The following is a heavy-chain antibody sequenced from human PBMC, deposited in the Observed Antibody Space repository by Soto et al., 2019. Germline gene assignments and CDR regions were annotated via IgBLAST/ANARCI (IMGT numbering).Heavy chain of an antibody. V-gene: IGHV4-4*07. Sequence: PSETRSLTCTVSGGSISSYYWSWIRQPAGKGLEWIGRIYTSGSTNYNPSLKSRVTMSVDTSKNQFSLKLSSVTAADTAVYYCARGSYSNYLNWFDPWGQGTLVTVSS. J-gene: IGHJ5*02. CDR1: GGSISSYY. CDR3: ARGSYSNYLNWFDP. CDR2: IYTSGST. D-gene: IGHD4-4*01.